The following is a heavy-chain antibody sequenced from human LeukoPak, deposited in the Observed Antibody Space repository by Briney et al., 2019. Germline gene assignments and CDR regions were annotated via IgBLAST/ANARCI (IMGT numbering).Heavy chain of an antibody. V-gene: IGHV4-39*07. J-gene: IGHJ4*02. CDR2: IYYSKNT. CDR3: ARGEGSLGDYG. CDR1: GGSISSSSAY. D-gene: IGHD4/OR15-4a*01. Sequence: SETLSLTCTVSGGSISSSSAYWGWIRQPPGKGLEWIGSIYYSKNTYYNPSLKSRVTISIDTSENQFSLKLSSVTAADTAVYYCARGEGSLGDYGWGQGTLVTVSS.